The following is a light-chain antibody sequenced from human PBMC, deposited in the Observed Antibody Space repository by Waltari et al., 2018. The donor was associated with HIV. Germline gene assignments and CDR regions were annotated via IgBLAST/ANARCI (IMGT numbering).Light chain of an antibody. CDR2: WAS. V-gene: IGKV4-1*01. CDR3: QQYFSLPAT. J-gene: IGKJ1*01. Sequence: DIVMTQSPDSLAVSPGGRATINCRFSRSLLHRSKNKNDLAWYQQKPGQPPKLLIYWASTRQPGVPERFSGSGSGTDFTLTISSLQAEDAAVYYCQQYFSLPATFGQGTKVEIK. CDR1: RSLLHRSKNKND.